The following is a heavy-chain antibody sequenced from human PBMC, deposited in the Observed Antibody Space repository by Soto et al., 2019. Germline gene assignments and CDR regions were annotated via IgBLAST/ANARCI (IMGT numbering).Heavy chain of an antibody. CDR1: GGSFSGYY. Sequence: QVQLQQWGAGLLKPSETLSLTCAVYGGSFSGYYWSWIRQPPGKGLEWMGEINHSGSTNYNPSLKGRVSISVVTSMNPFSQKLSSVTEAETAVYCCAREGDGYVCGSYRYGHTIDYWGQGTLVTVSS. J-gene: IGHJ4*02. V-gene: IGHV4-34*01. CDR3: AREGDGYVCGSYRYGHTIDY. D-gene: IGHD3-16*02. CDR2: INHSGST.